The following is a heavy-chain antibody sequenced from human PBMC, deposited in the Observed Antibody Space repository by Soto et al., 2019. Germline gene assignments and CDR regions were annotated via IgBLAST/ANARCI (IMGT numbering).Heavy chain of an antibody. J-gene: IGHJ5*02. CDR1: GAALNSGNYY. CDR3: ARLRIATNNYKWFDP. D-gene: IGHD2-21*01. Sequence: SETLSLTCSVSGAALNSGNYYWSWIRQVPGKGLEWIGHIYVTGAVDYNPSLRDRITISQETSERQFSLNPRLVTAADTAVYYCARLRIATNNYKWFDPWGQGTLVTAPQ. V-gene: IGHV4-31*03. CDR2: IYVTGAV.